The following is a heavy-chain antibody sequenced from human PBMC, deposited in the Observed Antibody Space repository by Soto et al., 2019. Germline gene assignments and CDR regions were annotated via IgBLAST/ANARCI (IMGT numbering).Heavy chain of an antibody. CDR2: IIPILGIA. CDR3: ARDGAYYYGSGSYYAFDY. Sequence: QVQLVQSGAEVKKPGSSVKVSCKASGGTFSSYTISWVRQAPGQGLEWMGRIIPILGIANYAQKFQGRVTITADXXTXTXXMELSSLRSEDTAVYYCARDGAYYYGSGSYYAFDYWGQGTLVTVSS. CDR1: GGTFSSYT. J-gene: IGHJ4*02. V-gene: IGHV1-69*08. D-gene: IGHD3-10*01.